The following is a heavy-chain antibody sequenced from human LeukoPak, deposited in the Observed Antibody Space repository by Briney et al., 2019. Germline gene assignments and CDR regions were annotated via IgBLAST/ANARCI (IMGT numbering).Heavy chain of an antibody. Sequence: GESLKISCKGSGYSFTSYWIGWVRQMPGKGLEWMGIIYPGDSDTRYSPSFQGQVTISGDKSISTAYLQWSSLKASDTAMYYCARSYYDFWSGYYSFDYWGQGTLVTVSS. J-gene: IGHJ4*02. CDR3: ARSYYDFWSGYYSFDY. V-gene: IGHV5-51*01. CDR2: IYPGDSDT. D-gene: IGHD3-3*01. CDR1: GYSFTSYW.